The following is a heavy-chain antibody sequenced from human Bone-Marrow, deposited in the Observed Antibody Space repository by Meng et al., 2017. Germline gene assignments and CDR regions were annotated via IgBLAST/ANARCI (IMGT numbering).Heavy chain of an antibody. D-gene: IGHD2-2*01. J-gene: IGHJ4*02. CDR1: GYTLTNYA. V-gene: IGHV7-4-1*02. Sequence: QGQLVQSGSELRKPGASVKVSCKASGYTLTNYAINWLRQAPGQGLELMGWIDTKTGNPTYAQGFRGRLVFSLDTSVSTTYLEISGLKADDTAVYYCTRDGYLDCSRTNCFDYWGQGTLVTVSS. CDR3: TRDGYLDCSRTNCFDY. CDR2: IDTKTGNP.